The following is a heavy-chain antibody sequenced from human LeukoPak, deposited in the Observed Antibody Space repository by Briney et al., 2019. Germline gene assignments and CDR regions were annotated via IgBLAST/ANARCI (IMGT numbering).Heavy chain of an antibody. D-gene: IGHD4-11*01. V-gene: IGHV4-39*02. CDR3: AREVNSNYGDY. J-gene: IGHJ4*02. CDR1: GGSISSSSYY. Sequence: PSETLSLTCTVSGGSISSSSYYWGWIRQPPGKGLEWIGSIYYSGSTYYNPSLKSRVTISVDTSKNQFSLKLSSVTAADTAVYYCAREVNSNYGDYWGQGTLVTVSS. CDR2: IYYSGST.